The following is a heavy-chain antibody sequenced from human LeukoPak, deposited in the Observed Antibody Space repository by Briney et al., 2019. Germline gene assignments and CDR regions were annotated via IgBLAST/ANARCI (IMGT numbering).Heavy chain of an antibody. V-gene: IGHV4-34*01. CDR3: ARSGSHGVDY. J-gene: IGHJ4*02. CDR1: GGSFSGYY. Sequence: SETLSLTCAVYGGSFSGYYWSWIRQPPGKGLERIGEINHSGSTNYNPSLKSRVTISVDMSKNQFSLKLSSVTAADTAVYYCARSGSHGVDYWGQGTLVTVSS. CDR2: INHSGST. D-gene: IGHD1-26*01.